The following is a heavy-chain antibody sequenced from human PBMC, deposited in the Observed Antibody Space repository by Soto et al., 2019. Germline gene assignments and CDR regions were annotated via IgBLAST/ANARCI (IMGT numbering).Heavy chain of an antibody. CDR1: GYTFTSYG. D-gene: IGHD4-17*01. Sequence: SVKVSCTASGYTFTSYGISWVRQATGQGLEWMGWINPYNGNTSYAQKLQGRVTMTTNTSISTAYMELSSLRSEDTAVYYCARTLYGDNVDYWGQGTLVTVSS. J-gene: IGHJ4*02. CDR2: INPYNGNT. CDR3: ARTLYGDNVDY. V-gene: IGHV1-8*02.